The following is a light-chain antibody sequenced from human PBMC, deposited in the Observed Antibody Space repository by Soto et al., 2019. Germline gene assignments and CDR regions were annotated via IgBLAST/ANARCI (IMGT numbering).Light chain of an antibody. J-gene: IGLJ1*01. CDR2: EVS. V-gene: IGLV2-18*02. CDR3: SSYTSSNTYV. Sequence: SALPQPPSVSVSPGQSVAISCTGTSSEVGSYNRVSWYQQPPGTAPNVMIYEVSNRPSGVPDRFSGSKSGNTASLPISGLQAEDEADYYCSSYTSSNTYVFGTGTKVTVL. CDR1: SSEVGSYNR.